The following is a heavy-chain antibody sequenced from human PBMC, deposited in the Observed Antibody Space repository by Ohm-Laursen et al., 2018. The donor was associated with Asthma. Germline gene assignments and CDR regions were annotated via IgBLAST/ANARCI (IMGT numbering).Heavy chain of an antibody. J-gene: IGHJ4*02. CDR2: FNPNDGAT. Sequence: SVKVSCKASGYTFTAYYMHWVRQAPGQGLEWMGRFNPNDGATSFAQKFQGRVTLTWDTSISTAYMELSRLTSDDTAVYYCASGLAGDYGDYVPDFWGQGSLVTVSA. V-gene: IGHV1-2*06. CDR1: GYTFTAYY. D-gene: IGHD4-17*01. CDR3: ASGLAGDYGDYVPDF.